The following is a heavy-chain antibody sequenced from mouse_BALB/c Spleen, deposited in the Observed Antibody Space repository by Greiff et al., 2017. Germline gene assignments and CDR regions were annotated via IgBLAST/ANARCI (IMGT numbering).Heavy chain of an antibody. CDR2: INPYNGAT. CDR1: GYSFTGYY. CDR3: AREGTHYFDY. J-gene: IGHJ2*01. V-gene: IGHV1-31*01. D-gene: IGHD3-3*01. Sequence: EVQLQQSGPELVKPGASVKISCKASGYSFTGYYMHWVKQSHVKSLEWIGRINPYNGATSYNQNFKDKASLTVDKSSSTAYMELHSLTSEDSAVYYCAREGTHYFDYWGQGTTLTVSS.